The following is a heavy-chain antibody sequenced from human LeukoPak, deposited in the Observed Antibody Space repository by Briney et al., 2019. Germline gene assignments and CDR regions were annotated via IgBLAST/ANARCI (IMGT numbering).Heavy chain of an antibody. J-gene: IGHJ4*02. D-gene: IGHD3-22*01. CDR3: AKDPRPLKARYYYDSSGY. CDR2: IYSGGST. Sequence: GGSLRLSCAASGFTVSSNYMSWVRQAPGKGLEWVSVIYSGGSTYYADSVKGRFTISRDNSKNTLYLQMNSLRAEDTAVYYCAKDPRPLKARYYYDSSGYWGQGTLVTVSS. V-gene: IGHV3-53*01. CDR1: GFTVSSNY.